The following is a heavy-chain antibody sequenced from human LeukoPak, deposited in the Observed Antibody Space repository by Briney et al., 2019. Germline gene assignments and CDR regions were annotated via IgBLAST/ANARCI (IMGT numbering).Heavy chain of an antibody. V-gene: IGHV1-46*01. CDR1: RYTFTSYY. CDR2: INPSSGYT. Sequence: ASVKVSCKASRYTFTSYYMHWVRQAPGQGLEWMGIINPSSGYTNFAQKFQGRVTMTRDMSTSTVYMELSSLRSEDTAVYYCARDQVIGGTSRHQYFDYWGQGTLVTVSS. J-gene: IGHJ4*02. D-gene: IGHD2-21*01. CDR3: ARDQVIGGTSRHQYFDY.